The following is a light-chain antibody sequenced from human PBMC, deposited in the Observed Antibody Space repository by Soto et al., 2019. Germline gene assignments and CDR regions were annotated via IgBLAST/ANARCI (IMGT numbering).Light chain of an antibody. CDR2: EGS. CDR1: SSDIGGYNL. J-gene: IGLJ3*02. Sequence: QSALTQPASVSGSPGQSITISCTGTSSDIGGYNLVSWYQHHPGNAPKLMIYEGSKRPSGVSNRFSGSKTGNTASLTISGLQADDEADYYCCSYGGITLFGGGTKLTVL. CDR3: CSYGGITL. V-gene: IGLV2-23*01.